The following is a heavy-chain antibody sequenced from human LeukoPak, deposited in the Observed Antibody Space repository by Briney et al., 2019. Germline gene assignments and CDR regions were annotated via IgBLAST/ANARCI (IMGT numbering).Heavy chain of an antibody. CDR3: AREDYYDSSGPPPWDY. CDR1: GYTFTGYY. Sequence: ASVKVSCKASGYTFTGYYMHWARQAPGQGLEWMGWINPNSGGTNYAQKFQGRVTMTRDTSISTAYMELSRLRSDDTAVYYCAREDYYDSSGPPPWDYWGQGTLVTVSS. J-gene: IGHJ4*02. CDR2: INPNSGGT. V-gene: IGHV1-2*02. D-gene: IGHD3-22*01.